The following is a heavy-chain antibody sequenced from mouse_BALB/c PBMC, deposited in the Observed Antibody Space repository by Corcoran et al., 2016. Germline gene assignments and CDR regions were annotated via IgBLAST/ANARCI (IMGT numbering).Heavy chain of an antibody. V-gene: IGHV8-8*01. Sequence: QVTLKESGPGILQPSQTLSLTCSFSGFSLSTSGMGVGWIRQPSGKGLEWLAHIWWDDDKYYNTALKSGLTISKDTSKNQVFLKIASVDTADTATYYCARIYYYGSSYWRQGTTLPVSS. CDR2: IWWDDDK. CDR1: GFSLSTSGMG. J-gene: IGHJ2*01. D-gene: IGHD1-1*01. CDR3: ARIYYYGSSY.